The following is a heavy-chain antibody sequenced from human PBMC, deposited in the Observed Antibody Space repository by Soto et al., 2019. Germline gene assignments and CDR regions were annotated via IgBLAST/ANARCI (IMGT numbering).Heavy chain of an antibody. J-gene: IGHJ4*02. CDR1: GFTFTNYA. CDR3: ARDWDSSGWSPFDY. CDR2: ISAYSGDT. D-gene: IGHD6-19*01. V-gene: IGHV1-18*01. Sequence: RASVKVSFKTSGFTFTNYAINWVRQAPGQGLQWMGWISAYSGDTNYAQKFQGRVTITADESTSTAYMELSSLRSEDTAVYYCARDWDSSGWSPFDYWGQGTLVTVSS.